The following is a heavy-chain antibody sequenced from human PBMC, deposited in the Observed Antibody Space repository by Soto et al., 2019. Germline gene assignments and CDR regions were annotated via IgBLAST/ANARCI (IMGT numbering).Heavy chain of an antibody. CDR1: GFTFSSYA. D-gene: IGHD2-15*01. V-gene: IGHV3-30-3*01. Sequence: GGSLRLSCAASGFTFSSYAMHWVRQAPGKGLEWVAVISYDGSNKYYADSVKGRFTISRDNSKNTLYLQMNSLRAEDTAVYYSARSTEYGYCSGGSCYNFDYWGQGTLVTVSS. J-gene: IGHJ4*02. CDR2: ISYDGSNK. CDR3: ARSTEYGYCSGGSCYNFDY.